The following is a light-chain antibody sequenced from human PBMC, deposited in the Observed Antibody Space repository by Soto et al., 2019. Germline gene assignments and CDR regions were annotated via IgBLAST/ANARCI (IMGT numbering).Light chain of an antibody. CDR2: STD. CDR1: TGAVTSGYF. J-gene: IGLJ1*01. Sequence: QAVVTQEPSLTVSPGGTVTLTCASNTGAVTSGYFPSWFQQKPGQAPTTLIYSTDNRYSWTPARFSGSLLGGKAALTLSAVQPEDEADYYCLLYCCGAYVFGSGTKLTVL. V-gene: IGLV7-43*01. CDR3: LLYCCGAYV.